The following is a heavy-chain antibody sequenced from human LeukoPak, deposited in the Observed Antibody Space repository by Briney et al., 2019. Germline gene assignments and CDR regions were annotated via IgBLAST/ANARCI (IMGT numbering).Heavy chain of an antibody. CDR1: SDSIFTSNW. V-gene: IGHV4-4*02. Sequence: PSGTLSLTCTVSSDSIFTSNWWSWVRQPPGKGLEWIGQIFHSGSTYYNPSLKSRVTISVDTSKNQFSLKLSSVTAADTAVYYCARGEDGYNLDHWGQGTLVTVSS. J-gene: IGHJ4*02. D-gene: IGHD5-24*01. CDR3: ARGEDGYNLDH. CDR2: IFHSGST.